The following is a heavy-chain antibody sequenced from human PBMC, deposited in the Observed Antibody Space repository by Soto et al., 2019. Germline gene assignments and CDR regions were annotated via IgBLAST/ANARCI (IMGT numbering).Heavy chain of an antibody. D-gene: IGHD3-22*01. CDR2: IFYTGNT. CDR3: ARDDSSGFDY. Sequence: SETLSLTCTVSYDSISNFYWGWIRQPPGKRLEFIGYIFYTGNTNYNPSLESRVTISVDMSKNQLSLKLSSVTAADTAVYYCARDDSSGFDYWGQGTLVTVAS. CDR1: YDSISNFY. J-gene: IGHJ4*02. V-gene: IGHV4-59*01.